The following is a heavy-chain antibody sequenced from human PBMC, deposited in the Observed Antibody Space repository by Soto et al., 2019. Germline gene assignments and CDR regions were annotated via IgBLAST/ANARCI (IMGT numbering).Heavy chain of an antibody. J-gene: IGHJ4*02. CDR3: ARDHPHSYGVYYFDY. CDR2: IYSSGST. V-gene: IGHV4-59*01. D-gene: IGHD5-18*01. Sequence: SETLSLTCSVSGGSISNYYWSWIRQSPGKGLEWIGYIYSSGSTHYNPSLQNRVTISIDTSKNQVSLKVNSVTAADTAVYYCARDHPHSYGVYYFDYWGQGTPVTVSS. CDR1: GGSISNYY.